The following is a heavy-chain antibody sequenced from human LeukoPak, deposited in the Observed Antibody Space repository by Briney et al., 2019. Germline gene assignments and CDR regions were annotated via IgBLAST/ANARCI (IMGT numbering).Heavy chain of an antibody. CDR3: ASGYYSGTNNWFDP. CDR2: IIPIFGTA. CDR1: GYTFTSYG. Sequence: GASVKVSCKASGYTFTSYGISWVRQAPGQGLEWMGGIIPIFGTANYAQKFQGRVTITADESTSTAYMELSSLRSEDTAVYYCASGYYSGTNNWFDPWGQGTLVTVSS. D-gene: IGHD1-26*01. V-gene: IGHV1-69*13. J-gene: IGHJ5*02.